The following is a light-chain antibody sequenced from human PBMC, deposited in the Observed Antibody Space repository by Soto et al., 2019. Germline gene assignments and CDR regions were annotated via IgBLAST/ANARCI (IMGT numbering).Light chain of an antibody. Sequence: DIQMTQSPSSLSAPLGKRVTITCQASHEFPTFLNWYQQKPGGALKLLIYDASILEAGVPTRFSGSGSGTHFTFTISSLQPEDVATYYCQHCDYLPIFGPGTTVDFK. V-gene: IGKV1-33*01. CDR1: HEFPTF. CDR2: DAS. J-gene: IGKJ3*01. CDR3: QHCDYLPI.